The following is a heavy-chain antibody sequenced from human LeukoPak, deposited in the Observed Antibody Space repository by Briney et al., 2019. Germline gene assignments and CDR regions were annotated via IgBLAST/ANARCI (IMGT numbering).Heavy chain of an antibody. V-gene: IGHV3-21*01. D-gene: IGHD3-9*01. CDR1: GSTFSSYS. CDR3: ASGYFDWLDDY. Sequence: GGSLRLSCAASGSTFSSYSMNWVRQAPGKGLEWVSSISSSSSYIYYADSVKGRFTISRDNAKNSLYLQMNSLRAEDTAVYYCASGYFDWLDDYWGQGTLVTVSS. CDR2: ISSSSSYI. J-gene: IGHJ4*02.